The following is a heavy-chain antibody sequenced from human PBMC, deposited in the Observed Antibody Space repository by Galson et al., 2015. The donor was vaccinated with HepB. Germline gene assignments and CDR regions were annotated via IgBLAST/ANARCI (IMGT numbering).Heavy chain of an antibody. J-gene: IGHJ6*02. CDR3: AKEEVFWSGYIRAEYYYYGMDV. Sequence: SLRLSCAASGFTFSSYGMHWVRQAPGKGLEWVAVISYDGSNKYYADSVKGRFTISRDNSKNTLYLQMNSLRAEDTAVYYCAKEEVFWSGYIRAEYYYYGMDVWGQGTTVTVSS. D-gene: IGHD3-3*01. CDR1: GFTFSSYG. V-gene: IGHV3-30*18. CDR2: ISYDGSNK.